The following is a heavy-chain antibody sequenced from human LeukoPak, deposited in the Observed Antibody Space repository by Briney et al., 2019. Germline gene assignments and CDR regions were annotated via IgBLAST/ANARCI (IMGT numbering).Heavy chain of an antibody. V-gene: IGHV1-69*04. CDR3: ARVNDYGGNGPPLDY. CDR2: IIPILGIA. CDR1: GGTFSSYA. D-gene: IGHD4-23*01. Sequence: SVKVSCKASGGTFSSYAISWVRQAPGQGLEWMGRIIPILGIANYAQKFQGRVTITADKSTSTAYMELSSLRSEDTAVYYCARVNDYGGNGPPLDYWGQGTLVTVSS. J-gene: IGHJ4*02.